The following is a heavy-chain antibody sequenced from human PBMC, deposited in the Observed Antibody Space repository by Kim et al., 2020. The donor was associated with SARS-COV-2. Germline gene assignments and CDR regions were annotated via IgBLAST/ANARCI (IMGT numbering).Heavy chain of an antibody. CDR3: ARGPITMIVVVIGNFDY. D-gene: IGHD3-22*01. J-gene: IGHJ4*01. V-gene: IGHV3-48*04. CDR2: ISSISSTI. Sequence: GGSLRLSCAASGFTFSSYSMNWVRQAPGKGLEWVSYISSISSTIYYADSVKGRFTISRDNTKNSLYLQMNSLRAEDTAVYYCARGPITMIVVVIGNFDY. CDR1: GFTFSSYS.